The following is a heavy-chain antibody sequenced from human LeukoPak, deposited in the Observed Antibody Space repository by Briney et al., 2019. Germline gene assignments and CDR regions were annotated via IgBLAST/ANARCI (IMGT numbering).Heavy chain of an antibody. J-gene: IGHJ4*02. CDR2: ISGSGGDT. D-gene: IGHD1-26*01. CDR1: GFTFSNFL. CDR3: AKRGATTGDFDY. Sequence: GGSLRLSCAASGFTFSNFLMTWVRQAPGKGPEWVSAISGSGGDTYYADSVKGRFTISRDNSKNTLYLQMNSLRAEDTAVYYCAKRGATTGDFDYWGQGTLVTVSS. V-gene: IGHV3-23*01.